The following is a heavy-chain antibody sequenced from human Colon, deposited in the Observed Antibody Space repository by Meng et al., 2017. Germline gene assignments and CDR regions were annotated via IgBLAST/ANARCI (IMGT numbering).Heavy chain of an antibody. CDR2: INPNSGGT. Sequence: ASVKVSCKASGYTFTGYYMHWVRQAPGQGLEWMGRINPNSGGTNYAQKFQGRVTMTRDTSISTAYMELSKLRSDDTAVYYCAEGINFYGSGSSYYNYYGMDVWGQGTMVTVSS. J-gene: IGHJ6*02. V-gene: IGHV1-2*06. CDR1: GYTFTGYY. D-gene: IGHD3-10*01. CDR3: AEGINFYGSGSSYYNYYGMDV.